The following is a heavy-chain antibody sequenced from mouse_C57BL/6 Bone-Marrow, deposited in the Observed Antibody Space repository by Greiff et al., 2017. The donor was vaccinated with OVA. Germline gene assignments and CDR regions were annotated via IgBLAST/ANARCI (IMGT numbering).Heavy chain of an antibody. J-gene: IGHJ1*03. CDR2: IDPSDSYT. CDR3: ARSESIWYFDV. CDR1: GYTFTSYW. Sequence: VQLQQPGAELVMPGASVKLSCKASGYTFTSYWMHWVKQRPGQGLEWIGEIDPSDSYTNYNQKFKGKSTLTVDKSSSTAYMQLSRLTSVDSAVYICARSESIWYFDVWGTGTTVTVSS. D-gene: IGHD1-3*01. V-gene: IGHV1-69*01.